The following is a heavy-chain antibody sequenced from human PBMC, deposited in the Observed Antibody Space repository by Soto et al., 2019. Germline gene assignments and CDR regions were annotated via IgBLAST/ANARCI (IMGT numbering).Heavy chain of an antibody. V-gene: IGHV1-3*01. J-gene: IGHJ4*02. Sequence: QVQLVQSETEVKKPGDSVRVSCRASGYSLTNFAMHWVRRAPGHRLEWMGWINGGNGDTRFSHEFQGRVTITRDTSANTAYMTLTSLRSEDTAAYYCARGNLDRRKHLDFWGQGTLAIVSS. CDR3: ARGNLDRRKHLDF. CDR2: INGGNGDT. CDR1: GYSLTNFA.